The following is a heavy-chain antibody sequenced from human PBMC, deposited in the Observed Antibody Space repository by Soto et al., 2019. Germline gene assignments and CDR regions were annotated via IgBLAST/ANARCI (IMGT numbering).Heavy chain of an antibody. Sequence: QVQLQQWGAGLLKPSETLSLTCAVYGGSFSGYYWVWIRQPPGKGLEWIGESNHVGSTNYNPSLKCRVTISVDTSKSQFSLKLSSVTAADTAVYLCARGTYSSNVDYWGQGSLVTVSS. CDR3: ARGTYSSNVDY. D-gene: IGHD6-13*01. V-gene: IGHV4-34*01. CDR2: SNHVGST. CDR1: GGSFSGYY. J-gene: IGHJ4*02.